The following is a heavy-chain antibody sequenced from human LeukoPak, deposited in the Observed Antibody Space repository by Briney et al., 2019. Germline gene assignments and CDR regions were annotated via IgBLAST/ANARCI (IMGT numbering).Heavy chain of an antibody. J-gene: IGHJ5*02. CDR2: ISPKSGRG. CDR1: GYTFSNYA. V-gene: IGHV1-18*04. CDR3: ARDVVTDYYWWFDP. Sequence: ASVKVSCKASGYTFSNYAISWVRQAPGQGLEWMGWISPKSGRGSYANDFQGRVTMITDTSTSTVYMELTSLTSDDTAVYYCARDVVTDYYWWFDPWGQGTLVTVSS. D-gene: IGHD3-9*01.